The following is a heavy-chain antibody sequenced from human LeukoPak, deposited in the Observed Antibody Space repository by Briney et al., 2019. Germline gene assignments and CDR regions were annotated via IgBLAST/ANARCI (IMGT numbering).Heavy chain of an antibody. CDR1: SDSISSYY. V-gene: IGHV4-59*01. CDR2: IHYSGYT. Sequence: PSETLSLTCAVSSDSISSYYWSWIRQPPGKGLEWIGFIHYSGYTNYNPSLKSRVTISLDTSKNHFSLKLSSVTAADTAVYYCARGVVRGVITNGYNWFDPWGQGTLVTVSS. D-gene: IGHD3-10*01. J-gene: IGHJ5*02. CDR3: ARGVVRGVITNGYNWFDP.